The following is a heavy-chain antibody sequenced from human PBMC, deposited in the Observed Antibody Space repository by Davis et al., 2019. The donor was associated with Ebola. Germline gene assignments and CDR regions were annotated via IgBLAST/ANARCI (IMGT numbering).Heavy chain of an antibody. CDR2: ISSGSYYI. V-gene: IGHV3-21*04. CDR1: GFTFSSYS. J-gene: IGHJ5*01. CDR3: ARVNAVTGYSRFDS. D-gene: IGHD3-9*01. Sequence: GGSLRLSCAASGFTFSSYSMNWVRQAPGKGLEWVSSISSGSYYIYYADSLKGRFTISRDNAKNSLYLQMNSLRAEDTAFYHCARVNAVTGYSRFDSWGQGTLVTVSS.